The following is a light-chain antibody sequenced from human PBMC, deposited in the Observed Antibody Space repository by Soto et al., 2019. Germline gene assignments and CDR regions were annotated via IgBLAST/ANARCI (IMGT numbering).Light chain of an antibody. CDR3: QQYNNYWT. CDR1: QSISSW. J-gene: IGKJ1*01. V-gene: IGKV1-5*03. Sequence: DIQMTQSPSTLSASVGDRVTITCRASQSISSWLAWYQQKPGKAPKLLIYKASSLESGVPSRFSGSGSGTEFTITITSLQPDDFATYYCQQYNNYWTFGHGTKVEIK. CDR2: KAS.